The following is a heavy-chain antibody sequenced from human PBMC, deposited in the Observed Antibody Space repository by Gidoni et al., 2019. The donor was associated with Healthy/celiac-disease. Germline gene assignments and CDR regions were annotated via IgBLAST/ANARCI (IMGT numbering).Heavy chain of an antibody. J-gene: IGHJ3*02. Sequence: EVQLVESGGGLVKPGGSLRLSCAASGFTLSNAWMSWVRQAPGKGLEWVGRIKSKTDGGTTDYAAPVKGRFTISRDDSKNTLYLQMNSLKTEDTAVYYCTTEGWELDAFDIWGQGTMVTVSS. CDR2: IKSKTDGGTT. D-gene: IGHD1-26*01. CDR1: GFTLSNAW. V-gene: IGHV3-15*01. CDR3: TTEGWELDAFDI.